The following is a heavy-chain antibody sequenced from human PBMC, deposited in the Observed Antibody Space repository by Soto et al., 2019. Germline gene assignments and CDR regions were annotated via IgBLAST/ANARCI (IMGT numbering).Heavy chain of an antibody. Sequence: GGSLRLSCAASGFSISGYAMHWVRLAPGKGLEWVALISYDGSIKYYADSVKGRFTISRDNYKNTLHLQMNSLRAEDTAVYYCAKDYEGLRPEEYYMDVWSKGTTVTVSS. CDR2: ISYDGSIK. CDR3: AKDYEGLRPEEYYMDV. V-gene: IGHV3-30*04. D-gene: IGHD4-17*01. CDR1: GFSISGYA. J-gene: IGHJ6*03.